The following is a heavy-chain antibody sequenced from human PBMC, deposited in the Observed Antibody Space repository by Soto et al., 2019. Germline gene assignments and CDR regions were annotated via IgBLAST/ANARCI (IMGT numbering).Heavy chain of an antibody. Sequence: ASVKVSCKASGYTFTSYAMHWVRQAPGQRLEWMGWINAGNGNTKYSQKFQGRVTITRDTSASTAYMELSSLRSEDTAVYYCARDLTSTITMGRMAFDIWGQGTMVTVSS. J-gene: IGHJ3*02. CDR1: GYTFTSYA. CDR2: INAGNGNT. D-gene: IGHD3-10*01. V-gene: IGHV1-3*01. CDR3: ARDLTSTITMGRMAFDI.